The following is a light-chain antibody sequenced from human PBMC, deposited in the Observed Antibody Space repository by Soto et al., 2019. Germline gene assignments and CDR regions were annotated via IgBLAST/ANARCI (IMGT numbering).Light chain of an antibody. CDR3: QQYGGSQFS. CDR1: QSITNNL. V-gene: IGKV3-20*01. CDR2: GSS. Sequence: EIVLTQSPGTLSLSPGERATLSCRASQSITNNLLAWYQKKPGQAPRLLIYGSSSRAAGIPDRFSGTGSGADFTLTISRLEPEDFAVYYCQQYGGSQFSFGPGTKVDIK. J-gene: IGKJ3*01.